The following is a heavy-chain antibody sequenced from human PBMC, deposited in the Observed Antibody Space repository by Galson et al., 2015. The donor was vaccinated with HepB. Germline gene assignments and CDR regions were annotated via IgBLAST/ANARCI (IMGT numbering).Heavy chain of an antibody. CDR2: ISWNSGSI. V-gene: IGHV3-9*01. CDR1: GFTFDDYA. CDR3: AKDKYSSGLGPVDY. Sequence: SLRLSCAASGFTFDDYAMHWVRQAPGKGLEWVSGISWNSGSIGYADSVKGRFTISRDNAKNSLYLQMNSLRAEDTALYYCAKDKYSSGLGPVDYWGQGTLVTVSS. D-gene: IGHD6-19*01. J-gene: IGHJ4*02.